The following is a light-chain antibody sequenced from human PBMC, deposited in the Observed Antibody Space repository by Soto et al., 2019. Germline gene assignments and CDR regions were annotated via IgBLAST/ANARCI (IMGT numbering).Light chain of an antibody. CDR2: GAS. CDR1: QSVSSN. Sequence: EIVMTHSPATLSVSPGERATLSSRASQSVSSNLAWYQQKPGQAPSLLIYGASTRATGIPARFSGSGSGTEFTLTISSLQSEDFVVYYCQQYNNWLITFGQGTRLEIK. J-gene: IGKJ5*01. V-gene: IGKV3-15*01. CDR3: QQYNNWLIT.